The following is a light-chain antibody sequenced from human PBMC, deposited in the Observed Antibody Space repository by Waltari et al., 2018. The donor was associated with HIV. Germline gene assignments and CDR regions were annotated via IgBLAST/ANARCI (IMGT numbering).Light chain of an antibody. Sequence: SSDLTQDSHVSVALGQTVRITCQGDSLRSYYGSWCQQKPGQAPLLGIYGRDNQPSGIPDRFSGSRSGNSTSLIISGAQAADEAVYYCHSRDSRGYMIFGGGTRLTVL. J-gene: IGLJ2*01. CDR3: HSRDSRGYMI. CDR2: GRD. CDR1: SLRSYY. V-gene: IGLV3-19*01.